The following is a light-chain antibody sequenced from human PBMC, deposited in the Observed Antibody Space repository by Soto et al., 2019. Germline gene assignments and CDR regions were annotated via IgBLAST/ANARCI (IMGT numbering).Light chain of an antibody. V-gene: IGLV1-51*01. J-gene: IGLJ7*01. Sequence: QSVLTQPPSVSAAPGQKVTISCSGSSSNIGSNYVSWYQQLPGTGPKLLIYDNNERPSGIPDRFSGSKSGTSATLGITGLQTGDEADYYCGTWDSSLGAGVFGGGTQLTVL. CDR2: DNN. CDR3: GTWDSSLGAGV. CDR1: SSNIGSNY.